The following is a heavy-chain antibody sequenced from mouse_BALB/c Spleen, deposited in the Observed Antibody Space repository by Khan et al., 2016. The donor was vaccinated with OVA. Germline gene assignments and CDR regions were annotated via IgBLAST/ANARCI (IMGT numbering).Heavy chain of an antibody. J-gene: IGHJ2*01. CDR3: ARGNDYGYYFDY. CDR1: GYSITSGYA. CDR2: LSYSGGT. Sequence: EVQLVESGPGLVKPSQSLSLTCTVTGYSITSGYAWNWIRQFPGNKLEWTGYLSYSGGTSYNPSIKSRISITRDTSKNQFFLQLNSVTTEDTATYYCARGNDYGYYFDYWGQGTPLTVSS. D-gene: IGHD1-1*01. V-gene: IGHV3-2*02.